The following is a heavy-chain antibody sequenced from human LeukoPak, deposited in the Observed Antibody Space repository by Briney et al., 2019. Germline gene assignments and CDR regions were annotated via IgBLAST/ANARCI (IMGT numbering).Heavy chain of an antibody. J-gene: IGHJ6*03. CDR2: ISGSGHNT. CDR3: AKDRCNNGIGCYYYYMDL. CDR1: GFTFSNYG. Sequence: GGSLRLSCAASGFTFSNYGMNWVRQAPGKGLEWVSAISGSGHNTYYADSVKGRFTISRDSSKNVLYLQMNSLRAEDTAVYYCAKDRCNNGIGCYYYYMDLWGKGTTATISS. D-gene: IGHD2-8*01. V-gene: IGHV3-23*01.